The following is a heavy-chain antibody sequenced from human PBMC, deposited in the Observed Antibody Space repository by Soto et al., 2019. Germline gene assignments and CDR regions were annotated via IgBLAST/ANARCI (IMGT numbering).Heavy chain of an antibody. J-gene: IGHJ6*02. CDR1: GYSFTSYW. V-gene: IGHV5-10-1*01. CDR2: IDPSDSYT. Sequence: PGESLKISCKGSGYSFTSYWISWVRQMPGKGLEWMGRIDPSDSYTNYSPSFQGHVTISADKSISTAYLQWSSLKASDTAMYYCASGVTCTSCYISFGMDVWGQGTTVNVSS. CDR3: ASGVTCTSCYISFGMDV. D-gene: IGHD2-2*02.